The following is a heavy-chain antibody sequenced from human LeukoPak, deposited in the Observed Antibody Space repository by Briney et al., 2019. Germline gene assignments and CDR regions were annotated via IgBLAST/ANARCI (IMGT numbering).Heavy chain of an antibody. Sequence: GSLRLSCAASGFTFSSYSMNWVRQAPGKWLEWVSYISSSSSTIYYADSVKGRFTISRDNAKNSLYLQMNSLRAEDTAVYYCARDLTIPLYYFDYWGQGTLVTVSS. V-gene: IGHV3-48*01. CDR2: ISSSSSTI. CDR1: GFTFSSYS. J-gene: IGHJ4*02. D-gene: IGHD4/OR15-4a*01. CDR3: ARDLTIPLYYFDY.